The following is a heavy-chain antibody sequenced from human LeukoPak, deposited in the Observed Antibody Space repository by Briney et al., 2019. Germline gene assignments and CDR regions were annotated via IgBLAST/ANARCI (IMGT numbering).Heavy chain of an antibody. J-gene: IGHJ4*02. CDR1: GFTFSNYG. D-gene: IGHD1-26*01. Sequence: PGGSLRLSCAASGFTFSNYGMHWVRQAPGKGLEWVAVIWYDGSNKYYADSVKGRFTISRDNSKNTLYLQMNSLRAEDTAVYYCAKSEWELLLAASVDYWGQGTLVTVSS. CDR2: IWYDGSNK. V-gene: IGHV3-30*02. CDR3: AKSEWELLLAASVDY.